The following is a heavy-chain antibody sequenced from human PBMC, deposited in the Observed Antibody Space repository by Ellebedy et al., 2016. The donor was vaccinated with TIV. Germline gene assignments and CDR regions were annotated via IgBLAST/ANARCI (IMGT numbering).Heavy chain of an antibody. CDR2: IYTSGST. V-gene: IGHV4-59*10. Sequence: SETLSLXXAVYGGSFSGYYWSWIRQPAGKGLEWIGRIYTSGSTNYNPSLKSRVTMSVDTSKNQFSLKLSSVTAADTAVYYCARVYGNYYYYGMDVWGQGTTVTVSS. CDR3: ARVYGNYYYYGMDV. J-gene: IGHJ6*02. CDR1: GGSFSGYY. D-gene: IGHD5/OR15-5a*01.